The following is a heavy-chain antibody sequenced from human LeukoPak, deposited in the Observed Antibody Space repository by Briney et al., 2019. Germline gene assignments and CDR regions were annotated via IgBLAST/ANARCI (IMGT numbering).Heavy chain of an antibody. CDR1: GFTFSDYY. V-gene: IGHV3-11*04. CDR2: ISSSGSSI. J-gene: IGHJ1*01. CDR3: ARGPRLPQYFQY. D-gene: IGHD3-16*01. Sequence: GGSLRLSCAASGFTFSDYYMSWIRQAPGKGLEWVSYISSSGSSIYYADSVKGRFTISRDNAKNSLYLQMNSLRVEDTAVYYCARGPRLPQYFQYWGQGTLVTVSS.